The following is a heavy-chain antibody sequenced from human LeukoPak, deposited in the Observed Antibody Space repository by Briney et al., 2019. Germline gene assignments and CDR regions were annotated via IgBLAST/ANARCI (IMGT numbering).Heavy chain of an antibody. V-gene: IGHV3-7*01. CDR1: GFTFSSYG. CDR2: IKTDGSET. CDR3: VSAIRGSPIDY. Sequence: AGGSLRLSCAASGFTFSSYGMHWVRQAPGKGLACVANIKTDGSETYYVDSVKGRFTISRDNAKNSLFLQMNSLRAEDTAIYYCVSAIRGSPIDYWGQGTLVSVPS. J-gene: IGHJ4*02. D-gene: IGHD3-10*01.